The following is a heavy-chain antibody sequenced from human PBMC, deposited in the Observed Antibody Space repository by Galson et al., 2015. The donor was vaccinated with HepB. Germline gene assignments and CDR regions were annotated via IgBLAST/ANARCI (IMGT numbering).Heavy chain of an antibody. Sequence: SVKVSCKASGYTFTSYYMHWVRQAPGQGLEWMGIINPSGGSTSYAQKFQGRVTMTRDTSTSTVYMELSSLRSEDTAVYYCARLPVWSGYTWGFDYWGQGTLVTVSS. J-gene: IGHJ4*02. CDR3: ARLPVWSGYTWGFDY. CDR1: GYTFTSYY. V-gene: IGHV1-46*01. D-gene: IGHD3-3*01. CDR2: INPSGGST.